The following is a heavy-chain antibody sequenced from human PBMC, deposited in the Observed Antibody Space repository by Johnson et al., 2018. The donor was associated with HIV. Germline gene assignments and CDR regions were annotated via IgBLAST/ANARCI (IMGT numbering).Heavy chain of an antibody. V-gene: IGHV3-30*02. Sequence: QVQLVESGGGLVQPGGSLRLSCAASGFTFSSSWMHWVCQAPGKGLEWVAVIWYDGSNKYYADSVKGRFTISRDNSKKTVYLQMSSLRAEDTAVYYCAKEGLRSSLRSGDAFDIWGHGTLVTVSS. CDR1: GFTFSSSW. D-gene: IGHD6-6*01. CDR3: AKEGLRSSLRSGDAFDI. J-gene: IGHJ3*02. CDR2: IWYDGSNK.